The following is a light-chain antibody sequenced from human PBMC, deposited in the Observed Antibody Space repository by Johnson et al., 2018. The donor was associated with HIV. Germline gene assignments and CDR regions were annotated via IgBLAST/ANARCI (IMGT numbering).Light chain of an antibody. CDR2: DNN. CDR3: ETWDSSLTGV. J-gene: IGLJ1*01. V-gene: IGLV1-51*01. Sequence: QSVLTQPPSVSAAPGQKVTISCSGTDSNIGNNYVSWYQQFPGTAPKLLIYDNNKRPSGIPDRFSASKSGTSATLGITGLQTEAEADYYCETWDSSLTGVFGTGTKVTVL. CDR1: DSNIGNNY.